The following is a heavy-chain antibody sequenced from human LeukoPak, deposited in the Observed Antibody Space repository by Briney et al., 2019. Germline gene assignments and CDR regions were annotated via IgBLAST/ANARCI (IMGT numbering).Heavy chain of an antibody. CDR2: ISGSGGST. J-gene: IGHJ1*01. CDR1: GFTFSSYA. Sequence: GGSLRLSCAASGFTFSSYAMSCVRQAPGKWLEWVSAISGSGGSTYYADSVKGRFTISRDNSKNTLYLQMNSLRAEDTAVYYCAKVLDYGDYFNVGYFQHWGQGTLVTVSS. D-gene: IGHD4-17*01. V-gene: IGHV3-23*01. CDR3: AKVLDYGDYFNVGYFQH.